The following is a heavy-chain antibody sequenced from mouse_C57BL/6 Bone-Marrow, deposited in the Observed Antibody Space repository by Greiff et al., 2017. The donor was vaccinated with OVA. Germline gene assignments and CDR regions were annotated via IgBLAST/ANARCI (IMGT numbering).Heavy chain of an antibody. J-gene: IGHJ3*01. D-gene: IGHD2-4*01. V-gene: IGHV5-17*01. Sequence: DVMLVESGGGLVKPGGSLKLSCAASGFTFSDYGMHWVRQAPEKGLEWVAYISSGRSTIYYAETVKGRFTISRDNAKNTLFLQMTSLRSEDTAMYYCARKDYEYFAYWGQGTLVTVSA. CDR1: GFTFSDYG. CDR3: ARKDYEYFAY. CDR2: ISSGRSTI.